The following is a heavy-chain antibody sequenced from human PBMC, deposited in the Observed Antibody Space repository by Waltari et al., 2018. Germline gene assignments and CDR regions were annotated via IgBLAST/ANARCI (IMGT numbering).Heavy chain of an antibody. J-gene: IGHJ6*03. Sequence: QVQLQESGPGLVKPSQTLSLTFTVSGGSISSGAYYWSWIRQPPGKGLEWIGYIYYSGSTYYNPSLKSRVTISVDTSKNQFSLKLSSVTAADTAVYYCAIGPAATDGGYYYYYMDVWGKGTTVTISS. CDR1: GGSISSGAYY. CDR3: AIGPAATDGGYYYYYMDV. CDR2: IYYSGST. D-gene: IGHD2-2*01. V-gene: IGHV4-30-4*08.